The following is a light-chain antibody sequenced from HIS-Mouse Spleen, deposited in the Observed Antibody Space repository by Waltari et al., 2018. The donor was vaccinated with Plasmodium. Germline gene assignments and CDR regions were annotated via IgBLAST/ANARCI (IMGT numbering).Light chain of an antibody. CDR1: QSLLHSNGYNY. Sequence: DIVMTQSPLSLPVTPGEPASISCRSCQSLLHSNGYNYLDWYLQKPGQSPQLLIYLGSNRAAGVPDRFSGGGSGTDFTLKISRVEAEDVGVYYCMQALQTPRYTFGQGTKLEIK. V-gene: IGKV2-28*01. J-gene: IGKJ2*01. CDR2: LGS. CDR3: MQALQTPRYT.